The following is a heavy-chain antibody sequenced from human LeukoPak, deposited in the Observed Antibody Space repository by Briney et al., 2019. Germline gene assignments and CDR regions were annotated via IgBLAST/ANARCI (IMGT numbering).Heavy chain of an antibody. J-gene: IGHJ4*02. CDR2: IYTGGNT. Sequence: GGSLRLSCAASGFTVSSTYMSWVRQAAGKGLEWVSLIYTGGNTYYADCVKGRFTLSRDNSKNTVYLQMNSLRVEDTAMYYCATISDLLFYFDSWGQGTLVTVSS. CDR3: ATISDLLFYFDS. V-gene: IGHV3-66*01. CDR1: GFTVSSTY.